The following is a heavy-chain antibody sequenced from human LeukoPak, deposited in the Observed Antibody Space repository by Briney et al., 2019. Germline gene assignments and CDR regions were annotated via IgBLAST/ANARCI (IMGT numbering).Heavy chain of an antibody. D-gene: IGHD6-19*01. Sequence: ASVKVSCKASGYTFTGYYMHWVRQAPGQGLEWMGWINPNSGGTNYAQKFQGRVTMTRDTSISTAYMELSRLRSDDTAVYYCARGVGSGWYNWFDHWGQGTLVTVSS. V-gene: IGHV1-2*02. CDR3: ARGVGSGWYNWFDH. CDR2: INPNSGGT. J-gene: IGHJ5*02. CDR1: GYTFTGYY.